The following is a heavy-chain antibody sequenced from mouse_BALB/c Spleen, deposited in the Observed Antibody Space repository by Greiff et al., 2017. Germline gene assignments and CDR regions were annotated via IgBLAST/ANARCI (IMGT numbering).Heavy chain of an antibody. CDR1: GYAFSSSW. CDR3: AGEYGNYVRYFDV. CDR2: IYPGDGDT. Sequence: QVQLQQSGPELVKPGASVKISCKASGYAFSSSWMNWVKQRPGQGLEWIGRIYPGDGDTNYNGKFKGKATLTADKSSSTAYMQLSSLTSVDSAVYFCAGEYGNYVRYFDVWGAGTTVTVSS. J-gene: IGHJ1*01. D-gene: IGHD2-10*02. V-gene: IGHV1-82*01.